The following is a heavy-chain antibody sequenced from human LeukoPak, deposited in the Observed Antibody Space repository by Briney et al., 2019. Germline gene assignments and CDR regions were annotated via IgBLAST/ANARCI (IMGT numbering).Heavy chain of an antibody. CDR2: ISAYNGNT. Sequence: ASVKVSCKASGYTFTSYGISWVRQAPGQGLEWMGWISAYNGNTNYAQKLQGRVTMTTDTSTSTAYMELRSLRSDDTAVYYCARVELRYFDWFTHWFDPWGQGILVTVSS. D-gene: IGHD3-9*01. J-gene: IGHJ5*02. V-gene: IGHV1-18*01. CDR3: ARVELRYFDWFTHWFDP. CDR1: GYTFTSYG.